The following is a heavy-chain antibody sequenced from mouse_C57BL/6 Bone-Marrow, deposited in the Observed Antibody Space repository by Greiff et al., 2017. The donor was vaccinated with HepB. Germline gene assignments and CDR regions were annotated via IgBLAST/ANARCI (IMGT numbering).Heavy chain of an antibody. J-gene: IGHJ3*01. CDR1: GYTFTDYE. Sequence: VQLVESGAELVRPGASVTLSCKASGYTFTDYEMHWVKQTPVHGLEWIGAIDPETGGTAYNQKFKGKAILTADKSSSTAYMELRSLTSEDSAVYYCTRTPITTVVDAWFAYWGQGTLVTVSA. D-gene: IGHD1-1*01. CDR3: TRTPITTVVDAWFAY. CDR2: IDPETGGT. V-gene: IGHV1-15*01.